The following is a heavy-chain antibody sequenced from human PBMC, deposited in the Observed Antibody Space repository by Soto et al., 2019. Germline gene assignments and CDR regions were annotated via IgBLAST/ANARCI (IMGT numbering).Heavy chain of an antibody. D-gene: IGHD2-15*01. CDR3: ARDVTVVAATLFDY. J-gene: IGHJ4*02. CDR1: GFPFNNAW. Sequence: GGSLILSCAASGFPFNNAWINWVRQVPGKGLEWVGRFTISRDNAKNSLYLQMNSLRAEDTAVYYCARDVTVVAATLFDYWGQGTLVTVSS. V-gene: IGHV3-21*01.